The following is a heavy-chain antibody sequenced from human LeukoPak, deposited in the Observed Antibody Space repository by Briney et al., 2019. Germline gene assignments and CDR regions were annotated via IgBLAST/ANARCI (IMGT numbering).Heavy chain of an antibody. D-gene: IGHD3-16*01. V-gene: IGHV4-59*11. CDR2: IYYSGST. CDR1: GGSISRHY. CDR3: ARGLWYDYVWGTTNWFDP. Sequence: PSETLSLTCTVSGGSISRHYWSWIRQPPGKGLEWIGYIYYSGSTNYNPSLKSRVTISVDTSKNQFSLKLSSVTAADTAVYYCARGLWYDYVWGTTNWFDPWGQGTLVTVSS. J-gene: IGHJ5*02.